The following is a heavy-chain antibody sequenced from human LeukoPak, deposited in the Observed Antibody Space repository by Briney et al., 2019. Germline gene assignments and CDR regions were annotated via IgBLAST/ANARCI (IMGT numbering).Heavy chain of an antibody. CDR3: AKRADWIAAAGIAFDI. CDR1: GFTFSSYA. J-gene: IGHJ3*02. D-gene: IGHD6-13*01. Sequence: PGGSLRLSCAASGFTFSSYAMSWVRQAPGKGLEWVSTISGSGGSTYYADSVKGRFTISRDNSKNTLYLQVNSLRAEDTAVYHCAKRADWIAAAGIAFDIWGQGTMVTVSS. CDR2: ISGSGGST. V-gene: IGHV3-23*01.